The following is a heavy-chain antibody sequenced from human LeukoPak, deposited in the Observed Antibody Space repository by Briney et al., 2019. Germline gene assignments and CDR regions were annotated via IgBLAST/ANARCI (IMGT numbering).Heavy chain of an antibody. CDR2: ISYDGSNK. J-gene: IGHJ4*02. Sequence: GGSLRLSCAASGFTFSSYGMHWVRQAPGKGLEWVAVISYDGSNKYYADSVKGRFTISRDNSKNTLYLQMNSLRAEDTAVYYCAKDSVGQWLVPEGNFDYWGQGTLVTVSS. D-gene: IGHD6-19*01. CDR3: AKDSVGQWLVPEGNFDY. CDR1: GFTFSSYG. V-gene: IGHV3-30*18.